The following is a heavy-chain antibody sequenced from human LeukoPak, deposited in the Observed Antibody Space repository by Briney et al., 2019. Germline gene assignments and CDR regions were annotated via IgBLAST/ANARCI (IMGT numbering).Heavy chain of an antibody. CDR3: ARGGYYYDSSGYYYLDY. CDR1: GGSISSYY. J-gene: IGHJ4*02. D-gene: IGHD3-22*01. CDR2: IYTSGST. Sequence: SETLSLTCTVSGGSISSYYWSWIRQPAGKGLEWIGRIYTSGSTNYNPSLKSRVTMSVDTSKNQFSLKLNSVTAADTAVYYCARGGYYYDSSGYYYLDYWGQGTLVTVSS. V-gene: IGHV4-4*07.